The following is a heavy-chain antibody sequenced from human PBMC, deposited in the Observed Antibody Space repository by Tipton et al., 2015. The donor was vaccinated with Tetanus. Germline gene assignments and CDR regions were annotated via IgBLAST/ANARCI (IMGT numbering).Heavy chain of an antibody. CDR1: GYTFTGYY. CDR3: ARLNGDRYYYDSSGYYGPPVDAFDI. CDR2: INPNSGGT. Sequence: QLVQSGAEVKKPGASVKVSCKASGYTFTGYYMHWVRQAPGQGLEWMGWINPNSGGTNYAQKFQGGVTMTRDTSISTAYMELSRLRSDDTAVYYCARLNGDRYYYDSSGYYGPPVDAFDIWGQGTMVTVSS. J-gene: IGHJ3*02. V-gene: IGHV1-2*02. D-gene: IGHD3-22*01.